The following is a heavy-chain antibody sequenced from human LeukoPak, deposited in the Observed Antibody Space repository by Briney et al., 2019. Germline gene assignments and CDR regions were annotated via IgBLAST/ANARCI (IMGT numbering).Heavy chain of an antibody. Sequence: PSETLSLTCTVSGGSISTGTDYWSWIRQPAGKGLEWIGRIYTSGSTNYNPSLKSRVTISVDTSKNQFSLKLSSVTAADTAVYHCARESLGPPYYFDYWRQGTLVTVSS. CDR3: ARESLGPPYYFDY. V-gene: IGHV4-61*02. J-gene: IGHJ4*02. CDR2: IYTSGST. CDR1: GGSISTGTDY. D-gene: IGHD1-26*01.